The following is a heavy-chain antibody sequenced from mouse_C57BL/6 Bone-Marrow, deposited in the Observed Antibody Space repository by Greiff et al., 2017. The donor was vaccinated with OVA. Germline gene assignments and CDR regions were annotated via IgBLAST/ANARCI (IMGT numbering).Heavy chain of an antibody. D-gene: IGHD2-4*01. V-gene: IGHV1-59*01. CDR1: GYTFTSYW. CDR3: ARADDDYEDY. Sequence: QVQLQQPGAELARPGTSVKLSCKASGYTFTSYWMHWVKQRPGQGLEWIGVIDPSDSYTNYNQKFKGKATLTVEQSSSTAYMQLSSLTSEDSADYYCARADDDYEDYWCRGTALTVSS. J-gene: IGHJ2*01. CDR2: IDPSDSYT.